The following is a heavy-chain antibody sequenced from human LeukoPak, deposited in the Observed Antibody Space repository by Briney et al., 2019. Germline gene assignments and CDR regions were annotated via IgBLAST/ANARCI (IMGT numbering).Heavy chain of an antibody. D-gene: IGHD2-2*01. Sequence: SETPSLTCTVSGGSINSNDYNWSWIRQPPGKGLEWIGYIYYSGSAYYNPSLKSRLTISVDTSKNQFSLRLTSVTAADTAVYYCAREVVVVPAASLGWYFDLWGRGTLVTVSS. CDR2: IYYSGSA. V-gene: IGHV4-30-4*01. CDR1: GGSINSNDYN. J-gene: IGHJ2*01. CDR3: AREVVVVPAASLGWYFDL.